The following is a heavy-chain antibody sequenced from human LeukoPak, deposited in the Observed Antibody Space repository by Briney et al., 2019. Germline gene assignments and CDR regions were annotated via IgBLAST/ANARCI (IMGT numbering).Heavy chain of an antibody. Sequence: SETLSLTCTVSGGSISSYYWSWIRQPPGKGLEWIGYIYYSGSTNYNPSLKSRTTISVDTSKNQFSLKLSSVTAADTALYYCARGGSSWDVIDYWGQGTLVTVSS. CDR2: IYYSGST. D-gene: IGHD6-13*01. V-gene: IGHV4-59*08. CDR3: ARGGSSWDVIDY. CDR1: GGSISSYY. J-gene: IGHJ4*02.